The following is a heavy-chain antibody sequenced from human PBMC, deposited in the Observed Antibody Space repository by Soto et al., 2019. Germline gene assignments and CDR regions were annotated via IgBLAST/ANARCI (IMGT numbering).Heavy chain of an antibody. J-gene: IGHJ6*02. V-gene: IGHV1-69*01. CDR2: ILPIFGTT. Sequence: QVQLVQSGAEVKRPGSSVKVSCKTSGGTFSSFGISWVRQAPGQGFEWIGWILPIFGTTNYAQTLQGRVTITADESTSTAYMELSSLGSEDTAVYYCAMNVVCDYGMDIWGQGTTVTVAS. CDR3: AMNVVCDYGMDI. D-gene: IGHD2-21*01. CDR1: GGTFSSFG.